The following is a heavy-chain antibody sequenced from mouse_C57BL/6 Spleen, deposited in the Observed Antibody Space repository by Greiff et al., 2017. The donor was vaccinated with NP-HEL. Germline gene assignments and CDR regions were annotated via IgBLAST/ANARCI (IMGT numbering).Heavy chain of an antibody. J-gene: IGHJ1*03. V-gene: IGHV1-52*01. CDR1: GYTFTSYW. CDR2: IDPSDSET. CDR3: ARESSFRYFDV. Sequence: VQLQQSGAELVRPGSSVKLSCKASGYTFTSYWMHWVKQRPIQGLEWIGNIDPSDSETHYNQKFKDKATLTVDKSSSTAYMQLSSLTSEDSAVYYCARESSFRYFDVWGTGTTVTVSS.